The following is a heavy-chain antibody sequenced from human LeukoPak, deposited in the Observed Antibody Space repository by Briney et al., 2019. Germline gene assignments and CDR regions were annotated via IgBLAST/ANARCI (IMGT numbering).Heavy chain of an antibody. CDR3: ASRPYCSSTSCLPDY. V-gene: IGHV1-69*02. CDR1: GGTFSSYT. D-gene: IGHD2-2*01. J-gene: IGHJ4*02. Sequence: GASVKVSCKASGGTFSSYTISWVRQAPGQGLEWMGRIIPILGIANYAQKFQGRVTITADKSTSTANMELSSLRSEDTAVYYCASRPYCSSTSCLPDYWGQGTLVTVSS. CDR2: IIPILGIA.